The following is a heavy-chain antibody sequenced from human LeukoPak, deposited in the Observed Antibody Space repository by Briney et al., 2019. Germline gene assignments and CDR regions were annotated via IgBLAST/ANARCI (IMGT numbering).Heavy chain of an antibody. Sequence: SDTLSLTCAVSGYSISSSNWWGWVRQPPGKGLEWIGYIYYSGSTDYNPSLKSRVTMSVDTSKNQFSLKLSSVTAVDTAVYYCARGSYSSSWYSPTFDYWGQGTLVTASS. J-gene: IGHJ4*02. CDR2: IYYSGST. D-gene: IGHD6-13*01. CDR1: GYSISSSNW. CDR3: ARGSYSSSWYSPTFDY. V-gene: IGHV4-28*01.